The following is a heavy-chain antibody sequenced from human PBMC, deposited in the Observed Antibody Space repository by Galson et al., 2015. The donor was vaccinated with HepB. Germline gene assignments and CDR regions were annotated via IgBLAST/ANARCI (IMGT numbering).Heavy chain of an antibody. J-gene: IGHJ4*02. D-gene: IGHD6-13*01. V-gene: IGHV3-66*01. CDR1: GLTVTSNY. CDR3: AAGIAKKYYFDY. CDR2: IYGDNT. Sequence: LRLSCAASGLTVTSNYMNWVRQAPGQGLEWVSIIYGDNTYYADSVKGRFTISRDSSENTLFLQMSSLGAEDTAVYFCAAGIAKKYYFDYWGQGTLVTVSS.